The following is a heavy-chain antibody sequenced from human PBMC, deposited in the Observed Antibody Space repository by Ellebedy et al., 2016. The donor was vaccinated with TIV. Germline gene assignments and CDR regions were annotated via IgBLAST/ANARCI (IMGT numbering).Heavy chain of an antibody. Sequence: PGGSLRLSCATSGFTFSSYAMSWVRQAPGKGLEWVAAISGSGVNTYYAHSVKGRFTISRDNSKNTLYLQMNSLRAEDTALYYCAKGDTIFRNQGYGMDVWGQGTTLTVSS. CDR1: GFTFSSYA. D-gene: IGHD3-9*01. CDR3: AKGDTIFRNQGYGMDV. V-gene: IGHV3-23*01. CDR2: ISGSGVNT. J-gene: IGHJ6*02.